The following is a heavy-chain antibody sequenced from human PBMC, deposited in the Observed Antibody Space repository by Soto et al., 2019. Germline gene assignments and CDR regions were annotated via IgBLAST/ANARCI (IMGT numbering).Heavy chain of an antibody. CDR1: GGSLSSSTW. V-gene: IGHV4-4*02. CDR2: IFYSGST. J-gene: IGHJ4*02. Sequence: SETLSLTCAVSGGSLSSSTWWSWVRQPPGKALEWLGEIFYSGSTNYNPSLKSRVTISVDTSKNQFSLKLSSVTAADTAVYYCARGLDYWGQGTLVTVSS. CDR3: ARGLDY.